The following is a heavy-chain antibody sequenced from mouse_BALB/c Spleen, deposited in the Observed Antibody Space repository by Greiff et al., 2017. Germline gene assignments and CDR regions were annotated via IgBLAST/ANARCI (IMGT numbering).Heavy chain of an antibody. Sequence: EVQRVESGGGLVKPGGSLKLSCAASGFTFSDYYMYWVRQTPEKRLEWVATISDGGSYTYYPDSVKGRFTISRDNAKNNLYLQMSSLKSEDTAMYYCATSYYGSSYGGFAYWGQGTLVTVSA. D-gene: IGHD1-1*01. CDR1: GFTFSDYY. CDR2: ISDGGSYT. J-gene: IGHJ3*01. CDR3: ATSYYGSSYGGFAY. V-gene: IGHV5-4*02.